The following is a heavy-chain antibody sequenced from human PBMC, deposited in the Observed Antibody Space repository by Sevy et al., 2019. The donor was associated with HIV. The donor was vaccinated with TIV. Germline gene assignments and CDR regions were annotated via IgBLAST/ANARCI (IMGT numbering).Heavy chain of an antibody. V-gene: IGHV1-69*13. Sequence: ASVKVSCKASGGTFNSYAISWVRQAPGQGLEWMGGIIPIFGTANYAQKFQGRVTITADESTSTAYMELSSLRSEDTAVYYCARDDSSGQYYFDYWGQGTLVTVSS. CDR2: IIPIFGTA. CDR3: ARDDSSGQYYFDY. J-gene: IGHJ4*02. CDR1: GGTFNSYA. D-gene: IGHD3-22*01.